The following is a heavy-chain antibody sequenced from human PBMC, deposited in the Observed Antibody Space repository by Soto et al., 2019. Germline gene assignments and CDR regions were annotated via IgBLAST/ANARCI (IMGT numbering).Heavy chain of an antibody. CDR2: IYYSGST. CDR3: ARDQVRGVRAFWFDP. CDR1: GGSISSGGYC. Sequence: QVQLQESGPGLVKPSQTLSLTCTVSGGSISSGGYCWSWIRQHPGKGLEWIGYIYYSGSTYYNPSLKSRVTISVDTSKNQFSLKLSSVTAADTAVYYCARDQVRGVRAFWFDPWGQGTLVTVSS. D-gene: IGHD3-10*01. V-gene: IGHV4-31*03. J-gene: IGHJ5*02.